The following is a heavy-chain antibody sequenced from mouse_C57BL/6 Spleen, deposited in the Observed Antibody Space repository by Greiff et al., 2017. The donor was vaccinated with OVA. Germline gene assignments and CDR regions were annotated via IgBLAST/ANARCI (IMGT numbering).Heavy chain of an antibody. J-gene: IGHJ3*01. CDR3: TVVDTDAY. Sequence: EVQLQESGAELVRPGASVKLSCTASGFNIKDDYMHWVKQRPEQGLEWIGWIDPENGDTEYASKFQGKATITADTSSNTAYLQLSSLTSEDTAVYYCTVVDTDAYWGQGTLVTVSA. CDR1: GFNIKDDY. D-gene: IGHD1-1*01. CDR2: IDPENGDT. V-gene: IGHV14-4*01.